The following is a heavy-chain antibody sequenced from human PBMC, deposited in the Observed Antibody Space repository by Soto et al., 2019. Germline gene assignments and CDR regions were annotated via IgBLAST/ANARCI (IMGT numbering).Heavy chain of an antibody. D-gene: IGHD2-2*01. V-gene: IGHV3-23*01. Sequence: EVQLLESGGGLLQPGGSLRLACAASGFTFRSYAMSWVRQAPGKGLEWVSAIGGSSGSTDYADSVKGRFTISRDNSKNTLFMQLNSLRAEDTAVYYCAKDRPSASCYDFDFWGQGTLVTVSS. CDR1: GFTFRSYA. CDR2: IGGSSGST. J-gene: IGHJ4*02. CDR3: AKDRPSASCYDFDF.